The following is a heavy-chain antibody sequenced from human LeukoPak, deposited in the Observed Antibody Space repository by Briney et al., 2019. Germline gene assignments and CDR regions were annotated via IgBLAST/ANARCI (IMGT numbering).Heavy chain of an antibody. Sequence: ASVKVSCKASGYTFTNHGITWVRQAPGQGLEWMGWISTYKDNTKYAQKFQGRVTMTTDKSTSTAYMELRNLRSDDTAVYYCARGGGWEYGDYEGRWFDPWGQGTLVTVSS. CDR2: ISTYKDNT. CDR1: GYTFTNHG. J-gene: IGHJ5*02. V-gene: IGHV1-18*01. CDR3: ARGGGWEYGDYEGRWFDP. D-gene: IGHD4-17*01.